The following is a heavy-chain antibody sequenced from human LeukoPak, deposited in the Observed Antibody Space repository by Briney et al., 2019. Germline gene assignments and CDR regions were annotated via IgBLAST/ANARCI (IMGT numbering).Heavy chain of an antibody. CDR1: GGSFSGYY. D-gene: IGHD3-10*01. Sequence: SETLSLTCAVYGGSFSGYYWSWNRQPPGKGLEWIGEINHSGSTNYNPSLKSRVTISVDRSKNQFSLKLSSVTAADTAVYYCARGRDTMGSLNYFDYWGQGTLVTVSS. V-gene: IGHV4-34*01. J-gene: IGHJ4*02. CDR2: INHSGST. CDR3: ARGRDTMGSLNYFDY.